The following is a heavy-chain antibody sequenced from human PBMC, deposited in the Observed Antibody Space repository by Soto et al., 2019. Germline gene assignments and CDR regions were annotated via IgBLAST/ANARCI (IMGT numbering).Heavy chain of an antibody. CDR3: AGLLYSTSWYVTGTHAPLPLDV. J-gene: IGHJ6*02. V-gene: IGHV5-10-1*01. CDR2: IDPSDSYT. D-gene: IGHD6-13*01. Sequence: PGESLKISCKGSGYSFTSYWISWVRQMPGKGLEWMGRIDPSDSYTNYSPSFQGHVTISADKSISTAYLQWSSLKASDTAMYYCAGLLYSTSWYVTGTHAPLPLDVWGQGTTVTVSS. CDR1: GYSFTSYW.